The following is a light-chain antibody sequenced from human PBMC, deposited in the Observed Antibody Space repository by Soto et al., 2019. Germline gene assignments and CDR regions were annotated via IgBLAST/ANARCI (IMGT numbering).Light chain of an antibody. V-gene: IGKV3-20*01. CDR1: QSVSSS. Sequence: IVLTQSQGTLSLWPGEIASLAVMASQSVSSSLAWYQQKPGQAPRLLISGASSRAAGIPDRFSGSGSGTDFTLTISRLEPEDFALYYCQQYGTSVWTFGQGTKVDIK. CDR2: GAS. J-gene: IGKJ1*01. CDR3: QQYGTSVWT.